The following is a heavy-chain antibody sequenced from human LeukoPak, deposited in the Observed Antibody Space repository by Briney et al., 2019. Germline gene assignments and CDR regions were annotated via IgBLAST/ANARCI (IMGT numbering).Heavy chain of an antibody. V-gene: IGHV1-2*02. Sequence: ASVKVSCKASGYTFTGYAMNWVRQAPGQGLEWMGWINPNSGGTNYAQKFQGRVTMTRDTSISTAYMELSSLRSDDTAVYYCAPQPYDGHTALNYWGQGTLVTVSS. J-gene: IGHJ4*02. CDR2: INPNSGGT. CDR1: GYTFTGYA. CDR3: APQPYDGHTALNY. D-gene: IGHD5-18*01.